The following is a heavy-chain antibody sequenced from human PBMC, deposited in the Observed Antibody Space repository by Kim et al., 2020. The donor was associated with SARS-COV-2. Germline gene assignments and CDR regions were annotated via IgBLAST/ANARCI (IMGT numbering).Heavy chain of an antibody. CDR1: GHTFSSYA. D-gene: IGHD3-10*01. V-gene: IGHV7-4-1*02. Sequence: ASVKVSRKASGHTFSSYAMNWVRQAPGRGLEWMGWINTNTENPTYAQGFTGRFVFSLDTSVSTTLLQISGLKPEDTAIYYCASSMVYGVISAFDIWGQGTMVIVSS. CDR2: INTNTENP. J-gene: IGHJ3*02. CDR3: ASSMVYGVISAFDI.